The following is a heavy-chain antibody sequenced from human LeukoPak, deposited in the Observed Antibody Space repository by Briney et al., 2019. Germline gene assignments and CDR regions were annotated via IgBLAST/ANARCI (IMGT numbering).Heavy chain of an antibody. CDR3: STWTDLYDY. J-gene: IGHJ4*02. CDR1: GFRFNNAW. CDR2: IRSKTDGGTA. D-gene: IGHD3/OR15-3a*01. V-gene: IGHV3-15*01. Sequence: GGSLRLSCAASGFRFNNAWMTWVRQAPGKGLDWVGRIRSKTDGGTADHAASVRGRFTISRDDSKNMLYLQMNSLKTEDTAVYYCSTWTDLYDYWGQGTLVTVSS.